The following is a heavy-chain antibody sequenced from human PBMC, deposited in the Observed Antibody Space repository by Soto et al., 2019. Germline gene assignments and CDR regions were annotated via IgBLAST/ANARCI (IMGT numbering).Heavy chain of an antibody. Sequence: QVQLVESGGGVVQPGRSLRLSCAASGFTFSSYGMHWVRQAPGKGLEWVAVISYDGSNKYYADSVKGRFTISRDNSKNTLYLQMNSLRAEDTAVYYCAKVQDTMVRGVPDYYYYDYGMDVWGQGTTVTVSS. CDR3: AKVQDTMVRGVPDYYYYDYGMDV. CDR2: ISYDGSNK. CDR1: GFTFSSYG. V-gene: IGHV3-30*18. D-gene: IGHD3-10*01. J-gene: IGHJ6*02.